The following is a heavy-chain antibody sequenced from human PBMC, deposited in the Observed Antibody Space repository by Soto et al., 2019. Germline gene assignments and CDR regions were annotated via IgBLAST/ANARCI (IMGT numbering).Heavy chain of an antibody. Sequence: GGSLRLSCAASGFSFSSYAMSWVRQAPGKGLEWVSGISGGGGSTDYADSVKGRFTISRDNSKNTLYLQLNSLRAEDTAVYYCAKSSGAVARDYWGQGTLVPVSS. CDR2: ISGGGGST. D-gene: IGHD6-19*01. CDR1: GFSFSSYA. J-gene: IGHJ4*02. CDR3: AKSSGAVARDY. V-gene: IGHV3-23*01.